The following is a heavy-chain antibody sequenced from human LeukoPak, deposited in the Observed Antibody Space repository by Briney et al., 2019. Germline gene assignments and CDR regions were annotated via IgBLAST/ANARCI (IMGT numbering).Heavy chain of an antibody. V-gene: IGHV4-39*01. Sequence: SETLSLTCTVSGGSISSSSYYRGWIRQPPGRGLEWIGTNYYAGGTYYNPSLKSRVTISVDTSKNQFSLRLSSVTAADTAVYYCARGFGESEYYYYGMDVWGQGTTVTVSS. J-gene: IGHJ6*02. CDR2: NYYAGGT. CDR3: ARGFGESEYYYYGMDV. D-gene: IGHD3-10*01. CDR1: GGSISSSSYY.